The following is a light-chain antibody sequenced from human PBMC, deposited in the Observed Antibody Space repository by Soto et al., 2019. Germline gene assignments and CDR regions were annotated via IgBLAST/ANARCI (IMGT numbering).Light chain of an antibody. CDR1: SSNIGAGYD. V-gene: IGLV1-40*01. CDR3: QSYDSSLSGSWV. Sequence: QSVLTQPPSVSGAPGQRVTISCTGSSSNIGAGYDVHWYQQLPGTAPKLLIYGNNNRPSGVPDRFSGSKSGTSASQAITGLQAEDEADYYCQSYDSSLSGSWVFGGGTKLTVL. J-gene: IGLJ2*01. CDR2: GNN.